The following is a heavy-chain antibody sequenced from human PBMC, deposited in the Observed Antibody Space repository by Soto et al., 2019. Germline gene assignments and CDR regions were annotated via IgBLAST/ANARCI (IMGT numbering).Heavy chain of an antibody. CDR3: ALNGDPRYGFDP. CDR2: IYYSGST. J-gene: IGHJ5*02. D-gene: IGHD3-10*01. V-gene: IGHV4-59*01. CDR1: GGSFSGYY. Sequence: SETLSLTCAVYGGSFSGYYWSWIRQPPGKGLEWIGYIYYSGSTNYNPSLKSRVTISVDTSKNQFSLKLSSVTAADTAVYYCALNGDPRYGFDPWGQGTLVTVSS.